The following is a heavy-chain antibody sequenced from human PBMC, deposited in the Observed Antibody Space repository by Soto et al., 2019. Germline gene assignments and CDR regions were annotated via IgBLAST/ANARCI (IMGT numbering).Heavy chain of an antibody. CDR1: GFTFGSYA. Sequence: QVQLVESGGGVVQPGRSLRLSCAASGFTFGSYAMHWVRQAPGKGLEWVAVISYDGSNKYYADSVKGRFTISRDNSKNTLYLQMNSLIAEDTAVYYCARPLWRDDYNWGYFDLWGRGTLVTVSS. CDR3: ARPLWRDDYNWGYFDL. D-gene: IGHD4-4*01. V-gene: IGHV3-30-3*01. CDR2: ISYDGSNK. J-gene: IGHJ2*01.